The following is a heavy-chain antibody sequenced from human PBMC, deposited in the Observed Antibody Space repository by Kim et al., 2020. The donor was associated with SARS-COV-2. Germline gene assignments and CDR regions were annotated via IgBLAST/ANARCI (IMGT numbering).Heavy chain of an antibody. J-gene: IGHJ4*02. CDR2: IKHSGST. V-gene: IGHV4-34*01. Sequence: SETLSLTCAVYGGSFSGYYWSWIRQAPGKGLEWIGEIKHSGSTNYNLSLKSRVTISVDTSKNQFSLKLSSVTAADTAVYYCARGGQGGYYYDSSARHALDYWGQGNLVTLSS. D-gene: IGHD3-22*01. CDR1: GGSFSGYY. CDR3: ARGGQGGYYYDSSARHALDY.